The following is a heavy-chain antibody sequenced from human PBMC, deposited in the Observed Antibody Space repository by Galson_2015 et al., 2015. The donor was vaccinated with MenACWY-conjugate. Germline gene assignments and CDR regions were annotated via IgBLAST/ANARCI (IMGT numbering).Heavy chain of an antibody. Sequence: SVKVSCKASGYTFTSYAMHWVRQAPGQRLEWMGWINAGNGNTKYSQKFQGRVTITRDTSASTAYMELSSLRSEDTAVYYCAREGSKGVGSYDSSGYCYSGQGTLVTVSS. D-gene: IGHD3-22*01. V-gene: IGHV1-3*01. J-gene: IGHJ4*02. CDR3: AREGSKGVGSYDSSGYCY. CDR2: INAGNGNT. CDR1: GYTFTSYA.